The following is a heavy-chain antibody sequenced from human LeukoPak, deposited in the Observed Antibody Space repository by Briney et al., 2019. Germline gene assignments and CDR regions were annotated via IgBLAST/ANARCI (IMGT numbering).Heavy chain of an antibody. J-gene: IGHJ4*02. CDR2: IYYSGST. V-gene: IGHV4-39*07. D-gene: IGHD1-26*01. Sequence: SETLSLTCTVSGGSISSSSYYWGWIRQPPGKGLEWIGNIYYSGSTSYNPSLKSRVTISVDTSKNQFSLKLSSVTAADAAVYYCARGPGSGTYWAFDYWGQGTLVTVSS. CDR1: GGSISSSSYY. CDR3: ARGPGSGTYWAFDY.